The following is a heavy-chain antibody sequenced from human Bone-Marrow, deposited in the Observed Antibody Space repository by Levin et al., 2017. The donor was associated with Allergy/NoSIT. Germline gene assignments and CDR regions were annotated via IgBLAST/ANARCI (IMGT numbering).Heavy chain of an antibody. J-gene: IGHJ5*02. V-gene: IGHV1-69*01. CDR2: IIPMFRRT. D-gene: IGHD3-10*01. Sequence: KISCKASGGTFHNFAFNWVRQAPGQGLEWMGGIIPMFRRTNYSEKFQDRLTITADESTRTAYMELNSLRSEDTAVYFCASTPSPAHRFGEFSHNWFDPWGPGTRVTVSS. CDR1: GGTFHNFA. CDR3: ASTPSPAHRFGEFSHNWFDP.